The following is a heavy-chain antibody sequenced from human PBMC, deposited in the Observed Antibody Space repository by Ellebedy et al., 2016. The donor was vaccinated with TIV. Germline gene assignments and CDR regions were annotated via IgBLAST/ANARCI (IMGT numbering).Heavy chain of an antibody. CDR1: GYVFSSYG. J-gene: IGHJ6*03. V-gene: IGHV1-18*01. CDR3: ARDGLRAGDDPVYYPHYMDV. Sequence: ASVKVSXKASGYVFSSYGISWVRQAAGQGLEWMGWISGYNRNTKYAQKLQGRVIMTTDTSTSTAYMELRSLRSDDTAVYYCARDGLRAGDDPVYYPHYMDVWGKGTTVTVAS. CDR2: ISGYNRNT. D-gene: IGHD5-12*01.